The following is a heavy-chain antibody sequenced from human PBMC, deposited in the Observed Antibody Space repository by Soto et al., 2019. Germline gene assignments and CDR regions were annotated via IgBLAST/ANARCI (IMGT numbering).Heavy chain of an antibody. V-gene: IGHV4-39*01. CDR3: ARRIAAAASYYYYYMDV. J-gene: IGHJ6*03. CDR1: GGSISSSSYY. Sequence: QLQLQESGPGLVKPSETLSLTCTVSGGSISSSSYYWGWIRQPPGKGLEWIGSIYYSGSTYYNPSLKSRVTISVDTSKNQFSLKLSSVTAADTAVYYCARRIAAAASYYYYYMDVWGKGTTVTVSS. D-gene: IGHD6-13*01. CDR2: IYYSGST.